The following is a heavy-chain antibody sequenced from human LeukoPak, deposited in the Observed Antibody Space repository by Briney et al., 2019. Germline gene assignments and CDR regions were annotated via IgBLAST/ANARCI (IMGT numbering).Heavy chain of an antibody. D-gene: IGHD3-22*01. CDR3: ARAPSEIGGYYPEYFRQ. Sequence: PGGSLRLSCAASGFTFSSYWMHWVRQAPGKGLVWVSRIKSDGSTRYADSVKGRFTISRDNAKNTVSLQMNSLRAEDTGVYYCARAPSEIGGYYPEYFRQWGQGTLVTVSP. J-gene: IGHJ1*01. CDR1: GFTFSSYW. CDR2: IKSDGST. V-gene: IGHV3-74*01.